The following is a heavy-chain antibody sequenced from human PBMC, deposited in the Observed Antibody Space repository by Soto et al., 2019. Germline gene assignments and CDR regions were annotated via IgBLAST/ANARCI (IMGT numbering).Heavy chain of an antibody. Sequence: ASVKVSCKASGYTFTGYAMHWVRQAPGQRLEWMGWINAGNGNTKYSQKFQDRVTITADESTSTAYMQLSSLRSGDTAVYYCARSGGLDRDFNYWGQGSLVTVSS. V-gene: IGHV1-3*01. D-gene: IGHD2-15*01. CDR1: GYTFTGYA. J-gene: IGHJ4*02. CDR2: INAGNGNT. CDR3: ARSGGLDRDFNY.